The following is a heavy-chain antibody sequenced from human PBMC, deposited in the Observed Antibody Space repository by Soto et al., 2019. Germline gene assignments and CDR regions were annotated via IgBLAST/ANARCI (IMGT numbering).Heavy chain of an antibody. CDR1: GYTFTSYG. V-gene: IGHV1-18*01. D-gene: IGHD3-10*01. J-gene: IGHJ6*02. CDR3: AAPGDYYGSGSYFPHLYYYYYGMDV. CDR2: ISACNGNT. Sequence: ASVKVSCKASGYTFTSYGISWVRQAPGQGLEWMGWISACNGNTNYAQKLQGRVTMTTDTSTSTAYMELRSLRSEDTAVYYCAAPGDYYGSGSYFPHLYYYYYGMDVWGQGTTVTVSS.